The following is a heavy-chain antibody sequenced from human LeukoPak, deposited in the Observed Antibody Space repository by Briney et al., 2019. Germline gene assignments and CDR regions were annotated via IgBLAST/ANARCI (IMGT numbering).Heavy chain of an antibody. D-gene: IGHD3-10*01. CDR1: GGSISSYY. V-gene: IGHV4-59*01. Sequence: SEALSLTCTVSGGSISSYYWSWIRQPPGKGLEWIGYIYYSGSTNYNPSLKSRVTISVDTSKNQFSLKLSSVTAADAAVYYCARGGLWFGELYEYYFDYWGQGTLVTVSS. CDR3: ARGGLWFGELYEYYFDY. CDR2: IYYSGST. J-gene: IGHJ4*02.